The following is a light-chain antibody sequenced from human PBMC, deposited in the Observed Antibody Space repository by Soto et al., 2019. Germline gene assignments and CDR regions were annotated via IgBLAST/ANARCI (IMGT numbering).Light chain of an antibody. CDR2: GNT. Sequence: QSVLTQPPSVSGAPGQRVTISCTGSSSNIGSTYDVQWYQQLPGTAPKLLIHGNTNRPSGVPDRFSGSKSGPSASLATTGLQAEGEADYGCKSYDYSQRAHCLFGTGTK. V-gene: IGLV1-40*01. J-gene: IGLJ1*01. CDR3: KSYDYSQRAHCL. CDR1: SSNIGSTYD.